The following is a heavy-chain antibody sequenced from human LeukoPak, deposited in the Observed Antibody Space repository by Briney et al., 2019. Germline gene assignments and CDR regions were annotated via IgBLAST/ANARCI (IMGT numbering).Heavy chain of an antibody. V-gene: IGHV4-39*01. CDR3: ARTPIGPNYYFDY. Sequence: PSETLSFTCTVSGGSISSSSYYWGWIRQPPGKGLEWIGSIYYSGSTYYNPSLKSRVTISVDTSKNQFSLKLSSVTAADTAVYYCARTPIGPNYYFDYWGQGTLVTVSS. CDR2: IYYSGST. CDR1: GGSISSSSYY. J-gene: IGHJ4*02. D-gene: IGHD1-26*01.